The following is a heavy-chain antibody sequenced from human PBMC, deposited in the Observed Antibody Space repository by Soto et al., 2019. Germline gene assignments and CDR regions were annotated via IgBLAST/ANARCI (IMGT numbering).Heavy chain of an antibody. J-gene: IGHJ4*02. CDR2: ISGSGGST. CDR1: GFTFSNYA. Sequence: PGGSLRLSCAASGFTFSNYAMSWVRQAPGKGLEWVSSISGSGGSTHYADSVKGRFTISRDNSKNTLYLQMNSLRAEDTAVYYCAKDTSNTLSPLDYWGQGTLVTVSS. CDR3: AKDTSNTLSPLDY. D-gene: IGHD2-2*01. V-gene: IGHV3-23*01.